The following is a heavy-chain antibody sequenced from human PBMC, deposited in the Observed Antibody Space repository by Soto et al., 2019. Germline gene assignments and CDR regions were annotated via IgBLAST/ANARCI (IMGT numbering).Heavy chain of an antibody. CDR1: GFTFSSYA. V-gene: IGHV3-30-3*01. J-gene: IGHJ3*02. CDR2: ISYDGSNK. Sequence: GGSLRLSCAASGFTFSSYAMHWVRQAPGKGLEWVAVISYDGSNKYYADSVKGRFTISRDNSKNTLYLQMNSLRAEDTAVYYCARCRSSSWYYISRDAFDIWGQGTMVTVSS. CDR3: ARCRSSSWYYISRDAFDI. D-gene: IGHD6-13*01.